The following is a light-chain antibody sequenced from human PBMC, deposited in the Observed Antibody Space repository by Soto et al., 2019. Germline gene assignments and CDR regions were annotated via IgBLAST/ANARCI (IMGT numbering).Light chain of an antibody. CDR2: EGT. CDR1: NSVLGSYNL. Sequence: QSALTQPASVSGSPGQSIPISGTGTNSVLGSYNLVSWFQQHPGKVPKVMIYEGTKRPSGVSDRFSGSKSDNTASLTISGLQAEDEGDYYCCSYAGDYMFVFGTGTKLTVL. V-gene: IGLV2-23*01. J-gene: IGLJ1*01. CDR3: CSYAGDYMFV.